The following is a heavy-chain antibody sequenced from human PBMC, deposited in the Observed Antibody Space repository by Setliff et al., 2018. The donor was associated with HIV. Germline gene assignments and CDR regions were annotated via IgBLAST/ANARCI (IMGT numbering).Heavy chain of an antibody. D-gene: IGHD6-19*01. J-gene: IGHJ6*03. CDR3: AREFSERSPNPDHYYYYMDV. CDR1: GGSIGSYH. CDR2: IRHSGYT. V-gene: IGHV4-59*01. Sequence: PSETLSLTCNVSGGSIGSYHWAWIRQSPEKGLEYIGNIRHSGYTNYNPSLKSRLNMSVDTSNYQISLKLTAVTAADTAVYYCAREFSERSPNPDHYYYYMDVWGKGTTVTVSS.